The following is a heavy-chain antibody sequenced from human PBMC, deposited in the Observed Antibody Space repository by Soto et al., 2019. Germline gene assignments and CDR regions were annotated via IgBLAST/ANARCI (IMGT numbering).Heavy chain of an antibody. CDR2: IIPIFGTA. D-gene: IGHD3-10*01. CDR1: GGTFSSYA. V-gene: IGHV1-69*06. J-gene: IGHJ4*02. CDR3: ARGVRVITMVRGVIGGPFDY. Sequence: SVKVSCKASGGTFSSYAISWVRQAPGQGLEWMGGIIPIFGTANYAQKFQGRVTITADKSTSTVYMELSSLRSEDTAVYYCARGVRVITMVRGVIGGPFDYWGQGTLVTVSS.